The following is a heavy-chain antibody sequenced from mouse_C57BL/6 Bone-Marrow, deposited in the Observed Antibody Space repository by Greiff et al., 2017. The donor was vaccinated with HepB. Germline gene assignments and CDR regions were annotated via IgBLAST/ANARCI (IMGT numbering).Heavy chain of an antibody. CDR1: GYAFSSSW. CDR3: AEGRVKGNPAIHY. V-gene: IGHV1-82*01. D-gene: IGHD2-1*01. CDR2: IYPGDGDT. J-gene: IGHJ4*01. Sequence: QVLLKESGPELVKPGASVKISCKASGYAFSSSWMHWVKQRPGKGLEWIGRIYPGDGDTNYNGKFKGKATLTADKSSSTTYMQLRSMTSEDAAGYFCAEGRVKGNPAIHYWGQGTSVTVSS.